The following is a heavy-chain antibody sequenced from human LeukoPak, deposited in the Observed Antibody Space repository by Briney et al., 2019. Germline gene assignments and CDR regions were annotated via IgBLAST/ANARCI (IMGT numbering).Heavy chain of an antibody. D-gene: IGHD3-22*01. CDR1: GFTFSSFA. CDR2: ISDTGGST. J-gene: IGHJ4*02. CDR3: AKDGYYCDSSGFDY. V-gene: IGHV3-23*01. Sequence: GGSLRLSCAASGFTFSSFAMSWVRQAPGKGLEWVSAISDTGGSTYYPDSVKGRFTISRDNSKNTLYLQMNSLRAEDTAVYYCAKDGYYCDSSGFDYWGQGTLVTVSS.